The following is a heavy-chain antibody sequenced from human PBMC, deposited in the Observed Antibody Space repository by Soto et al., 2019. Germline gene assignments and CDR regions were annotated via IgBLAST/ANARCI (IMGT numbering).Heavy chain of an antibody. Sequence: QVQLQESGPGLVKPSQTLSLTCTVSGGSISSGGYYWSWIRQHPGKGLEWIGYIYYSGSTYYNPSLKSRVTISVDTSNNQFSLKLSSVTAADTAVYYCARDQIEDFWSGPTIDYWGQGTLVTVSS. CDR1: GGSISSGGYY. CDR2: IYYSGST. V-gene: IGHV4-31*03. CDR3: ARDQIEDFWSGPTIDY. J-gene: IGHJ4*02. D-gene: IGHD3-3*01.